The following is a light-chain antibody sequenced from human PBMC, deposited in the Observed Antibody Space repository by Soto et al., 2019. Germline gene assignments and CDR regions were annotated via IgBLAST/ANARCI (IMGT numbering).Light chain of an antibody. Sequence: QSVLTQPPSASGTPGQRVTVSCSGSSSTIGSNNVAWYKKLAGSAPKLLIYENDQRPSGVPDRFSGSKSGTSASLAISGLRPEDEATYYCSTWDDSLSSVLFGGGNKLTVL. CDR1: SSTIGSNN. V-gene: IGLV1-47*01. CDR2: END. J-gene: IGLJ2*01. CDR3: STWDDSLSSVL.